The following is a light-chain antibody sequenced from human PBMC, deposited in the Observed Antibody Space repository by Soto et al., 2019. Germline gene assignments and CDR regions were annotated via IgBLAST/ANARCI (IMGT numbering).Light chain of an antibody. V-gene: IGKV3-20*01. J-gene: IGKJ1*01. CDR2: GAS. Sequence: EIVLTQSPGTLSLSPGGRATLSCRASQSVSNNYLAWYQQKPGQAPRLLIYGASSRAIGIPDRFSGSGSGTDFTLTITRLAPEDFAVYYCQQYGSSPPWTFGQGTKVEIK. CDR3: QQYGSSPPWT. CDR1: QSVSNNY.